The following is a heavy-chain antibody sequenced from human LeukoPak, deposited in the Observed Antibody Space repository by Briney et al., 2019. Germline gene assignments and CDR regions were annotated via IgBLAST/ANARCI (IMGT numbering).Heavy chain of an antibody. CDR1: GGSFSGNY. J-gene: IGHJ4*02. CDR3: ARGQKPHYGSGSYFGY. D-gene: IGHD3-10*01. Sequence: PSETLSLTCAVYGGSFSGNYWSWIRQPPGKGLEWIGEINHSGSTNYNPSLKSRVTISVDTSKNQFSLKLSSVTAADSAVYYCARGQKPHYGSGSYFGYWGQGTLVTVSS. V-gene: IGHV4-34*01. CDR2: INHSGST.